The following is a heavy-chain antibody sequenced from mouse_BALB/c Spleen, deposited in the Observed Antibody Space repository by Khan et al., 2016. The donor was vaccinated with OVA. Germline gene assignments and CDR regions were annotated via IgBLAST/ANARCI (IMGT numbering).Heavy chain of an antibody. CDR1: GYSIPSDYA. V-gene: IGHV3-2*02. CDR2: ITYSGST. CDR3: AREKYFAY. Sequence: EVQLQESGPGLVKPSQSLSLTCTVTGYSIPSDYAWNWIRQFPGNKLEWMGFITYSGSTAYNPSLKSRMSITRDTSKNQFFLHLNSVTPEDTATYYCAREKYFAYWGQGTLVTVSA. J-gene: IGHJ3*01.